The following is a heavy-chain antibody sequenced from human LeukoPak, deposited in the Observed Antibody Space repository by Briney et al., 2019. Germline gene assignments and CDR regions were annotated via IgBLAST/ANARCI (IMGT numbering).Heavy chain of an antibody. CDR1: GFTFCDYV. CDR3: TSEYFDH. Sequence: GGSLTLSCTASGFTFCDYVMSWVRQAPGKGLEWVGFIRSKSYGGTTEYAASVKGRFTISRDDSKSIAYLQMNSLKTEDTAVYYCTSEYFDHWGQGTLVTVSS. CDR2: IRSKSYGGTT. J-gene: IGHJ4*02. V-gene: IGHV3-49*04.